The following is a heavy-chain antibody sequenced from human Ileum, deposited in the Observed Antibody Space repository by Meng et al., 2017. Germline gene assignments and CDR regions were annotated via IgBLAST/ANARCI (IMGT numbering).Heavy chain of an antibody. J-gene: IGHJ4*02. CDR1: GFTFSSYS. D-gene: IGHD3-16*01. V-gene: IGHV3-21*01. CDR2: ITGTSSYI. CDR3: VLMNTFTHPGED. Sequence: EVRLVESGGGRVKPGGDVRRSGAAAGFTFSSYSMNWVRQAPGKGLAWVSFITGTSSYIYYADSVKGRFTISRDNAKNSLYLQMNSLRAEDTAVYFCVLMNTFTHPGEDWGQGTLVTVSS.